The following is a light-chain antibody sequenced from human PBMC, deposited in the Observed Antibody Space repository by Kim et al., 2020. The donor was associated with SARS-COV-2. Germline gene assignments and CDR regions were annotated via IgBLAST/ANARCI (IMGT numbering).Light chain of an antibody. CDR2: DVS. CDR3: SSYTSSSTRV. Sequence: GQSLTISCTVTSSDVGGYNYVSWYQQHPGKAPTLMIYDVSNRPSGVSNRCSGSKSGNTASLTISGLQAEDEADYYCSSYTSSSTRVFGGGTQLTVL. CDR1: SSDVGGYNY. V-gene: IGLV2-14*03. J-gene: IGLJ3*02.